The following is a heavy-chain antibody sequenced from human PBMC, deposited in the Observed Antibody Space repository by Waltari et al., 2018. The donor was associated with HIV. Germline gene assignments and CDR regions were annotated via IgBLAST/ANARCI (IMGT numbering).Heavy chain of an antibody. CDR1: GFGFSSYA. Sequence: VQLLESGGGLVQSGGSLTLSCAASGFGFSSYAMSWGRQGPGKGLEWVSAIGGGGDRSYYVDSVKGRFTISRDNSKNTLSLQMNGLRAEDTAVYYCVKGGGYYDSTGNVPFDYWGQGSLVTVSS. V-gene: IGHV3-23*01. CDR2: IGGGGDRS. J-gene: IGHJ4*02. D-gene: IGHD3-3*01. CDR3: VKGGGYYDSTGNVPFDY.